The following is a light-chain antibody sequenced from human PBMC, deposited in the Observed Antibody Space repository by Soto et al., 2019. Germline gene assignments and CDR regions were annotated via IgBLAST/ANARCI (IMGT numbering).Light chain of an antibody. Sequence: PVERATLSCRASQSVSSNLAWYQQKPGQAPRLLIYAASTRATDIPARFSGSGSGTEFTLTISSLQSEDFAVYYCQQCNNWPPWACGQGTKGDIK. CDR3: QQCNNWPPWA. J-gene: IGKJ1*01. V-gene: IGKV3-15*01. CDR2: AAS. CDR1: QSVSSN.